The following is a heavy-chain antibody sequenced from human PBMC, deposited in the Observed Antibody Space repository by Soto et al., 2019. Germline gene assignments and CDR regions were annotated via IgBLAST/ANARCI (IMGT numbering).Heavy chain of an antibody. D-gene: IGHD3-10*01. CDR3: TESGSYYDYYYYMDV. J-gene: IGHJ6*03. V-gene: IGHV1-69*02. CDR2: IIPILGIA. CDR1: GGAFSSYT. Sequence: SGKVSCKASGGAFSSYTISWVRQAPGQGLEWMGRIIPILGIANYAQKFQGRVTITADKSTSTAYMELSSLRSEDTAVYYCTESGSYYDYYYYMDVWGKGTTVTVSS.